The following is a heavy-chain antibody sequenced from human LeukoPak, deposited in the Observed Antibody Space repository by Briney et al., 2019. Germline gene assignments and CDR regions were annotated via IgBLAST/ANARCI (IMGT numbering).Heavy chain of an antibody. CDR1: GYTFTSYA. J-gene: IGHJ5*02. CDR2: INPSGGST. V-gene: IGHV1-46*01. CDR3: ARASSGWYNWFDP. Sequence: GASVKVSCKASGYTFTSYAMHWVRQAPGQGLEWMGIINPSGGSTSYAQKFQGRVTMTRDMSTSTVYMELSSLRSEDTAVYYCARASSGWYNWFDPWGQGTLVTVSS. D-gene: IGHD6-19*01.